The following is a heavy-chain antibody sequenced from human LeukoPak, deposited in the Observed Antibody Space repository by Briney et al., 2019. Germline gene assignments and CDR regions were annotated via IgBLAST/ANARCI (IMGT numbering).Heavy chain of an antibody. V-gene: IGHV3-30*04. CDR2: ISYAGTNK. D-gene: IGHD7-27*01. J-gene: IGHJ4*02. Sequence: GRSLSLSCAASGFTFSSYVMKSVPEAPGKGLERVAVISYAGTNKYYADSVKGRFTISRDDSENTLSRQMSSLRVEDTAIYCCARDLAWGALDYWGQGTLLTVSS. CDR3: ARDLAWGALDY. CDR1: GFTFSSYV.